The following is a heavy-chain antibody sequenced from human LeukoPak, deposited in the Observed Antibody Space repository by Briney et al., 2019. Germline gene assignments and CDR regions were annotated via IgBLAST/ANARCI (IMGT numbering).Heavy chain of an antibody. Sequence: GASVKVSCKASGGTFSSYAISWVRQAPGQGLEWMGGIIPIFGTANYAQKFQGRVTITADKSTSTAYMELSSLRSEDTAVYYCAREGAYGNFDYWGQGTLVTVSS. J-gene: IGHJ4*02. CDR1: GGTFSSYA. CDR3: AREGAYGNFDY. CDR2: IIPIFGTA. D-gene: IGHD3-10*01. V-gene: IGHV1-69*06.